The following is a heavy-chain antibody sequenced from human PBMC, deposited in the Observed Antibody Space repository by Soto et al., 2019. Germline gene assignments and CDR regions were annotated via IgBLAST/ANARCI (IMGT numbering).Heavy chain of an antibody. Sequence: GESLKISCEASGYSFTSNWIGWVRQMPGKGLEWMGIINPADSDIKYSPSFQGQVTISADKSISTVYLQWSSLQASDTAMYYCARNSREEKGWNIRTLDYWGQGTMVTVS. V-gene: IGHV5-51*01. CDR1: GYSFTSNW. CDR3: ARNSREEKGWNIRTLDY. CDR2: INPADSDI. D-gene: IGHD1-1*01. J-gene: IGHJ4*02.